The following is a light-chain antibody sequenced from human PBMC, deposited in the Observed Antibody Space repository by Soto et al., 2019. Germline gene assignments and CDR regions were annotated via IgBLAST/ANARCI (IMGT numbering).Light chain of an antibody. CDR3: MQPLQSWT. J-gene: IGKJ1*01. CDR2: LGS. V-gene: IGKV2-28*01. CDR1: QSLLHSNGYNY. Sequence: DSVMTQSPLSLPVTPGEPASISCRPSQSLLHSNGYNYLDWYLQKPGQSPQLLIYLGSTRASGVPDRFSGSGSGTDFTLKISRVEAEDVGVYYCMQPLQSWTFGQGTKVDIK.